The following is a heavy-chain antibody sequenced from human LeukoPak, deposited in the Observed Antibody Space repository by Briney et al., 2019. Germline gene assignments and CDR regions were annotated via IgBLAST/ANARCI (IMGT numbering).Heavy chain of an antibody. J-gene: IGHJ4*02. CDR1: GGSFSGYY. V-gene: IGHV4-34*01. CDR3: ARARVGSVLPDY. D-gene: IGHD2-15*01. Sequence: SETLSLTCAVYGGSFSGYYWSWIRHPPGKGLEWIGEINHSGSTNYNPSLKSRVTISVDTSKNQFSLKLSSVTAADTAVYYCARARVGSVLPDYWGQGTLVTVSS. CDR2: INHSGST.